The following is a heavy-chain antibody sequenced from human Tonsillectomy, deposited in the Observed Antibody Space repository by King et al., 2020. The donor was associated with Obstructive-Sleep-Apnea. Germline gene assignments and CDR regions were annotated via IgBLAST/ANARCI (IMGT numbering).Heavy chain of an antibody. CDR3: ATHSEGFDY. CDR2: IYYSGST. V-gene: IGHV4-59*08. Sequence: VQLQESGPGLVKPSETLSLTCTVSGGSISSYYWSWIRQPPGKGLEWIGYIYYSGSTKYNPSLRSRVTISVDTPKNQFSLKVSSVTAADTAVYYCATHSEGFDYWGQGTLVTVSA. D-gene: IGHD2-15*01. CDR1: GGSISSYY. J-gene: IGHJ4*02.